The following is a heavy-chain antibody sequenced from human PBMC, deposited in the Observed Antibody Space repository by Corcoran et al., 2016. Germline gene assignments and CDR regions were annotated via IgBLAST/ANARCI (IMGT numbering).Heavy chain of an antibody. CDR1: AGTFSSYA. J-gene: IGHJ6*02. Sequence: QVQLVQSGAEVKKPGSSVKVSCKASAGTFSSYAISWVRQAPGQGLEWMGGIIPIFGTANYSQKFQGRVTITADESTSTAYMEMSSLRSEDTAVYYCASESPYYYGSGSLQPNYFYVIDAWGPGITAIASS. D-gene: IGHD3-10*01. CDR2: IIPIFGTA. V-gene: IGHV1-69*01. CDR3: ASESPYYYGSGSLQPNYFYVIDA.